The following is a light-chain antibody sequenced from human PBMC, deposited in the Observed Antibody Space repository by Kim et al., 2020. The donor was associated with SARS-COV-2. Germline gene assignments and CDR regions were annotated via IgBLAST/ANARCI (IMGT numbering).Light chain of an antibody. CDR2: DAS. CDR1: QSVSSS. CDR3: QQRGNWPLT. J-gene: IGKJ1*01. Sequence: WSRGERATLSCRARQSVSSSLAWYQQKLGQAPRLLIYDASNRAAGTPARFSGSGSGTEFTLTISSLEPEDCAVYYCQQRGNWPLTFGQGTKVDIK. V-gene: IGKV3-11*01.